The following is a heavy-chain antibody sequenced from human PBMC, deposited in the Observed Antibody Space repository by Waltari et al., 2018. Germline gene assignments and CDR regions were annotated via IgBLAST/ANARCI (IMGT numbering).Heavy chain of an antibody. V-gene: IGHV4-59*11. CDR3: ASSSGWYYWYDY. CDR2: AFHSGSA. Sequence: QVQLQESGPGLVKPSETLSLTCTVSGGSMSSHYWSWIRQPPGKGLEWIGFAFHSGSADYNPSLKSRVTISVDTSNRQFSLKLSSMTSADTAIYYCASSSGWYYWYDYWGQGTLVTVSA. J-gene: IGHJ4*02. CDR1: GGSMSSHY. D-gene: IGHD6-19*01.